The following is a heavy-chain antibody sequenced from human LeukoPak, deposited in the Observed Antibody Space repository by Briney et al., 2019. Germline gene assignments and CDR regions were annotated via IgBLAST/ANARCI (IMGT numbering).Heavy chain of an antibody. CDR1: GGSISSSSYY. J-gene: IGHJ4*02. D-gene: IGHD1-26*01. V-gene: IGHV4-39*01. CDR2: IYYSGST. CDR3: ALGIAGAFDY. Sequence: SETLSLTCTVSGGSISSSSYYWGWIRQPPGKGLGWIGSIYYSGSTYYNPSLKSRVTISVDTSKNQFSLKLSSVTAADTAVYYCALGIAGAFDYWGQGTLVTVSS.